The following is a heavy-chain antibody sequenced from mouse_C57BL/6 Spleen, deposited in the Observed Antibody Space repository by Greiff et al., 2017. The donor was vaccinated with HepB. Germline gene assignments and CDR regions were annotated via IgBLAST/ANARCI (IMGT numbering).Heavy chain of an antibody. CDR3: ARSRDGSPFAY. V-gene: IGHV1-50*01. D-gene: IGHD2-3*01. J-gene: IGHJ3*01. CDR2: IDPSDSYT. Sequence: QVQLKQPGAELVKPGASVKLSCKASGYTFTSYWMQWVNQRPGQGLEWIGEIDPSDSYTNYNQKFKGKATLTVDTSSSTAYMQLSSLTSEDSAFYYCARSRDGSPFAYWGQGTLVTVSA. CDR1: GYTFTSYW.